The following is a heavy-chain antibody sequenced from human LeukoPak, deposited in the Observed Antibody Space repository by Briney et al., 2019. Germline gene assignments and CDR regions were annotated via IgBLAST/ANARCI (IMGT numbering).Heavy chain of an antibody. V-gene: IGHV4-59*01. D-gene: IGHD6-19*01. CDR1: GVSINTYF. CDR3: AKSGWLRRAFFQD. Sequence: PSETLSLTCTVSGVSINTYFWNWIRQPPGKGLEWLGYISNSGSTNYNPSLKSRLTMSVDMSKNQFSLRLTSATAADTAVYFCAKSGWLRRAFFQDWGQGILVTVSS. CDR2: ISNSGST. J-gene: IGHJ1*01.